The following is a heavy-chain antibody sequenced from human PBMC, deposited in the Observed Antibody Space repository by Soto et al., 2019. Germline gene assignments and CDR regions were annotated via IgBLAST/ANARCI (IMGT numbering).Heavy chain of an antibody. D-gene: IGHD3-16*01. J-gene: IGHJ4*02. CDR3: ARGLPHGGPFGSGRKYYFDY. CDR2: IYSGGST. Sequence: GGSLRLSCAASGFTVSSNYMSWVRQAPGKGLEWVSVIYSGGSTYYADSVKGRFTISRDNSKNTLYLQMNSLRAEDTAVYYCARGLPHGGPFGSGRKYYFDYWGQGT. CDR1: GFTVSSNY. V-gene: IGHV3-53*01.